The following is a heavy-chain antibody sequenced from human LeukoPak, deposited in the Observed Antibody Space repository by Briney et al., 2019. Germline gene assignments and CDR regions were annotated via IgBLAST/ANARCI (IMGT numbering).Heavy chain of an antibody. CDR2: INPNSGGT. D-gene: IGHD3-9*01. CDR1: GYTFTGYY. J-gene: IGHJ6*02. V-gene: IGHV1-2*02. CDR3: ARGAKYFDWSIPVRYGMDV. Sequence: ASVKVSCKASGYTFTGYYMHWVRQAPGQGLEWMGWINPNSGGTNYAQKFQGRVTMTRDTSISTAYMELSRLRSDDTAVYYCARGAKYFDWSIPVRYGMDVWGQGTTVTVSS.